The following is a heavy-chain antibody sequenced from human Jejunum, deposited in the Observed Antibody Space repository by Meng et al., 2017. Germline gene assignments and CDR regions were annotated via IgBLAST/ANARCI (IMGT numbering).Heavy chain of an antibody. CDR2: IYWDDDK. V-gene: IGHV2-5*02. CDR3: AHRLGPHMSTWDVGFFDY. CDR1: GFSPSTSGVG. J-gene: IGHJ4*02. Sequence: SGPTLVKPTQTLTLTCTFSGFSPSTSGVGVGWIRQPPGKALEGLALIYWDDDKRYSPSLQSRLTITKDTSKNQVVLTMTNMDPADTATYYCAHRLGPHMSTWDVGFFDYWGQGTLVTVSS. D-gene: IGHD1-26*01.